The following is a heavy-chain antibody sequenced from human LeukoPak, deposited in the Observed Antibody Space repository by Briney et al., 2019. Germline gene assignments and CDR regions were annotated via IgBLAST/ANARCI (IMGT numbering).Heavy chain of an antibody. CDR3: ARDYYDSSGRFDP. Sequence: GGSLRLSCAASGFTFSSYAMHWVRQAPGKGLEWVAVISYDGSNKYYADSVKGRFTISRDNSKNTLYLQMNSLRAEDTAVYYCARDYYDSSGRFDPWGQGTLVTVSS. V-gene: IGHV3-30-3*01. CDR2: ISYDGSNK. D-gene: IGHD3-22*01. CDR1: GFTFSSYA. J-gene: IGHJ5*02.